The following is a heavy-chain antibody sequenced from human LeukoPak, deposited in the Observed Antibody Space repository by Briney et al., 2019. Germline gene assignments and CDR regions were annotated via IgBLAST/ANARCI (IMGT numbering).Heavy chain of an antibody. CDR2: IIPILGIA. J-gene: IGHJ6*02. CDR1: GGTFSSYA. CDR3: ARTPPTVVNTYYGMDV. Sequence: GASVKVSCKASGGTFSSYAISWVRPAPGQGREWMGRIIPILGIANYAQKFQGRVTITADKSTSTAYMELSSLRSEDTAEYYCARTPPTVVNTYYGMDVWGQGTTVTVSS. D-gene: IGHD4-23*01. V-gene: IGHV1-69*04.